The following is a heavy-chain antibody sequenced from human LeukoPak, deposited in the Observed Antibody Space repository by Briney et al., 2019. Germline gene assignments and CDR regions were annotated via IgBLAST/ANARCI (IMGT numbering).Heavy chain of an antibody. Sequence: GGSLRLSCAASGFTFSSYWMHWVRQAPGKGLEWVAFIRYDGSNKYYADSVKGRFTISRDNSKNTLYLQMNSLRAEDTAVYYCAKDPGGDTYYYYYYMDVWGKGTTVTISS. CDR1: GFTFSSYW. J-gene: IGHJ6*03. V-gene: IGHV3-30*02. CDR2: IRYDGSNK. D-gene: IGHD3-16*01. CDR3: AKDPGGDTYYYYYYMDV.